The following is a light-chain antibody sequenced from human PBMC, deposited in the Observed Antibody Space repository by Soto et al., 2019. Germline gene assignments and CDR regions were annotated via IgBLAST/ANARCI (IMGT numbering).Light chain of an antibody. CDR2: VAS. CDR3: QQSFTTPLT. J-gene: IGKJ4*01. V-gene: IGKV1-39*01. CDR1: QSVGRF. Sequence: DIQMTQSPSPLSASVGDRVTITCRASQSVGRFLNWYQQKPGKAPTVLINVASTLRSGVPSRFSGSGSGTDFSLTINSLQPEDFATYFCQQSFTTPLTFGGGTKVDIK.